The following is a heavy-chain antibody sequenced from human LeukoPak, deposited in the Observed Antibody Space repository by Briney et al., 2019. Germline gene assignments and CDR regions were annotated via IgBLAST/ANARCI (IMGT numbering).Heavy chain of an antibody. V-gene: IGHV3-21*01. J-gene: IGHJ4*02. CDR3: ARQQWLDGAYYFDY. CDR1: GFTFSGST. CDR2: ISTSSSYI. D-gene: IGHD6-19*01. Sequence: AGGSLRLSCAASGFTFSGSTMNWVRQAPGKGLEWVSFISTSSSYIYYADSVRGRFTISRDNAKNSLYLQMNSLRAEDTAVYYCARQQWLDGAYYFDYWGQGTLVTVSS.